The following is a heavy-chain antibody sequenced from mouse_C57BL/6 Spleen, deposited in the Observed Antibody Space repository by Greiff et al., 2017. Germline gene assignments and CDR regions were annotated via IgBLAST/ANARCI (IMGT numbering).Heavy chain of an antibody. CDR1: GYAFSSSW. CDR2: IYPGDGDT. J-gene: IGHJ4*01. CDR3: AGYGNPYYYAMDY. D-gene: IGHD2-10*02. Sequence: QVQLKQSGPELVKPGASVKISCKASGYAFSSSWMNWVKQRPGKGLEWIGRIYPGDGDTNYNGKFKGKATLTADKSSSTAYMQLSSLTSEVSAVYFCAGYGNPYYYAMDYWGQGTSVTVSS. V-gene: IGHV1-82*01.